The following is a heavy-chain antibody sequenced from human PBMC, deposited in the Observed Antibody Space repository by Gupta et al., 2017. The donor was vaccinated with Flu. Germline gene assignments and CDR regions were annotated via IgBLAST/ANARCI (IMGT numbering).Heavy chain of an antibody. V-gene: IGHV3-23*01. J-gene: IGHJ6*02. CDR1: GFRVSTYA. CDR3: AKYGGTNNGDYVNRRYDDGLDV. CDR2: ISGNGESR. Sequence: EVQLLESGGGLVQPGGALRLSCTASGFRVSTYAMSWVRQAPGKGLEWVSDISGNGESRYHAERVKGRFNIYKDNAKNTLSLQMTTLRAEATAVSYGAKYGGTNNGDYVNRRYDDGLDVGGQGTTVNVAS. D-gene: IGHD4-17*01.